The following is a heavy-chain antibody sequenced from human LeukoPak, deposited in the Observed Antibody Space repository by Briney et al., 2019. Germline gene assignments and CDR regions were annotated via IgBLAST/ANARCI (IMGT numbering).Heavy chain of an antibody. CDR3: ARVRSAAAGPLDY. V-gene: IGHV3-7*01. D-gene: IGHD6-13*01. J-gene: IGHJ4*02. Sequence: GGSLRLSCAASGFTFSIYGMNWVRQAPGRGLEWVANINHDATEKYYVDSVKGRFTISRDNAKKSLYLQMNRLRADDTAVYHCARVRSAAAGPLDYWGQGTLVTVSS. CDR2: INHDATEK. CDR1: GFTFSIYG.